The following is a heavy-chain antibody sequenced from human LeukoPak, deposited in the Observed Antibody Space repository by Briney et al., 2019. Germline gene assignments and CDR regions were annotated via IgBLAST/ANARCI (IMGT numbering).Heavy chain of an antibody. Sequence: GGAVRLSCAASGFTFSTYWMSWVRQAPGKGLEWVANIMEEGSEKKYVDCAKRRLTSHRDNARKSVYLHMNSLRAEDTAVYYCARCADIGILTAWDDYWGQGTLVT. D-gene: IGHD3-9*01. CDR1: GFTFSTYW. J-gene: IGHJ4*02. V-gene: IGHV3-7*05. CDR3: ARCADIGILTAWDDY. CDR2: IMEEGSEK.